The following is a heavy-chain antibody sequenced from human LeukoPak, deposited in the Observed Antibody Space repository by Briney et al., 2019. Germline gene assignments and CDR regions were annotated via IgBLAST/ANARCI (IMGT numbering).Heavy chain of an antibody. Sequence: GSSVKVSCKASGGTFSRFAISWVRQAPGQGLEWMGGIIPIFGTANYAQKFQGRVTITADESTSTAYMELSSLRSEDTAVYYCARGDGGDCYNGNSFCNWFDPWGQGTLVTVSS. D-gene: IGHD2-21*02. V-gene: IGHV1-69*01. J-gene: IGHJ5*02. CDR2: IIPIFGTA. CDR3: ARGDGGDCYNGNSFCNWFDP. CDR1: GGTFSRFA.